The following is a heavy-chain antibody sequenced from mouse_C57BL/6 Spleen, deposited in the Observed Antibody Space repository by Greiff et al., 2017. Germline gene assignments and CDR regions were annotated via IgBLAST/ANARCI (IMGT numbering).Heavy chain of an antibody. Sequence: DVKLVESGGGLVQPGGSLKLSCAASGFTFSDYYMYWVRQTPEKRLEWVAYISNGGGSTYYPDTVKGRFTISRDNAKNTLYLQMSRLKSEDTAMYYCARHSGSYWYFDVWGTGTTVTVSS. D-gene: IGHD1-1*01. V-gene: IGHV5-12*01. J-gene: IGHJ1*03. CDR1: GFTFSDYY. CDR3: ARHSGSYWYFDV. CDR2: ISNGGGST.